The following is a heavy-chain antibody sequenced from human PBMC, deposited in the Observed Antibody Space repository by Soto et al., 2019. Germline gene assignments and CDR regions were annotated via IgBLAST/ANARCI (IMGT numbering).Heavy chain of an antibody. D-gene: IGHD2-8*02. V-gene: IGHV4-34*01. Sequence: QVQLQQWGAGLLKPSETLSLTCAVHGGSFSSYYWTWIRQPPGKGLEYIGENNSSGSTNKNPSLPCRVTKSIDTAKRQFSLRLSSVTAADTAVDYCARVRTGGLNSMDVWSQGTTVTVSS. CDR1: GGSFSSYY. CDR3: ARVRTGGLNSMDV. CDR2: NNSSGST. J-gene: IGHJ6*02.